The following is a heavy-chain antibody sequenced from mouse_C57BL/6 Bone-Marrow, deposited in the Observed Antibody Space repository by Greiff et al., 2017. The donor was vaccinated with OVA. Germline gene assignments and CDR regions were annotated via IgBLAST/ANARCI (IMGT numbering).Heavy chain of an antibody. CDR2: IDPSDSYT. CDR1: GYTFTSYW. J-gene: IGHJ3*01. V-gene: IGHV1-59*01. Sequence: QVQLKQPGAELVRPGTSVKLSCKASGYTFTSYWMHWVKQRPGQGLEWIGVIDPSDSYTNYNQKFKGKATLTVDTSSSTAYMQLSSLTSYDSAVYYCAKRGDYYGSPFAYWGQGTLVTVSA. CDR3: AKRGDYYGSPFAY. D-gene: IGHD1-1*01.